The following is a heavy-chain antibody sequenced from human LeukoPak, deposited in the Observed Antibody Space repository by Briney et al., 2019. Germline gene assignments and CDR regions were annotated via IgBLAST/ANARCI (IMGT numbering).Heavy chain of an antibody. CDR3: ARVGYSYGYTFDY. CDR1: GYTFTGYY. Sequence: ASVKVSCKASGYTFTGYYMHWVRQAPGQGLEWMGWINPNSGGTNYAQKLQGRVTMTTDTSTSTAYMELRSLRSDDTAVYYCARVGYSYGYTFDYWGQGTLVTVSS. J-gene: IGHJ4*02. D-gene: IGHD5-18*01. V-gene: IGHV1-2*02. CDR2: INPNSGGT.